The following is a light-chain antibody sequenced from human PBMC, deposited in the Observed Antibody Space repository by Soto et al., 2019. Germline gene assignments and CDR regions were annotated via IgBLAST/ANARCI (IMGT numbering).Light chain of an antibody. CDR1: QTISSW. J-gene: IGKJ1*01. V-gene: IGKV1-5*03. CDR2: KAS. CDR3: HPYSGYSEA. Sequence: DIQMPQSPSTLSGSVGDRVTITCRASQTISSWLAWYQQKPGKAPKLLIYKASTLKSGVPSRFSGGGSGTEFTLTISSLQPDDFATYYCHPYSGYSEAFGQGTKV.